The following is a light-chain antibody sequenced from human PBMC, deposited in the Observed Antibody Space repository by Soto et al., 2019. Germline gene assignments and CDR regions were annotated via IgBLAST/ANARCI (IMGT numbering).Light chain of an antibody. Sequence: DIQMTQSPYTLSASVGDRVTITCRASESTTRRLAWYQQKPGEAPKVLIWDASTLHRGVPSRFSGSGSGTEFTLTINSLQPDDFVTYYCQQYKGYSSWTFGQGTKLEFK. CDR2: DAS. V-gene: IGKV1-5*01. J-gene: IGKJ1*01. CDR3: QQYKGYSSWT. CDR1: ESTTRR.